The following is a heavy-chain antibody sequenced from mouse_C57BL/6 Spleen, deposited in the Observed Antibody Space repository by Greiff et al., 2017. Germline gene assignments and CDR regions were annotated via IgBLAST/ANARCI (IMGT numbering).Heavy chain of an antibody. J-gene: IGHJ1*03. V-gene: IGHV1-64*01. Sequence: QVQLQQPGAELVKPGASVKLSCKASGYTFTSYWMHWVKQRPGQGLEWIGMIHPNSGSTNYNEKFKSKATLTVDKSSSTAYMQRSSLTSEDSAVYYCASGRWSGYFDVWGTGTTVTVSS. D-gene: IGHD2-3*01. CDR3: ASGRWSGYFDV. CDR2: IHPNSGST. CDR1: GYTFTSYW.